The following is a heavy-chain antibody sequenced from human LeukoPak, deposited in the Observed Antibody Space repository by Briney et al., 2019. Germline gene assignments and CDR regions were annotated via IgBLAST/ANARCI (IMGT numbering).Heavy chain of an antibody. J-gene: IGHJ5*02. D-gene: IGHD3-10*01. CDR3: ARGGYYGSGNDFRFDP. CDR1: RGSISSYY. Sequence: SETLSLTCTVSRGSISSYYWSWIRQPPGKGLEWIGYIDYSGYTNYNPSLKSRVTISVDTSKNQFSLKLTSVTAADTAVYFCARGGYYGSGNDFRFDPWGQGTLVTVSS. CDR2: IDYSGYT. V-gene: IGHV4-59*13.